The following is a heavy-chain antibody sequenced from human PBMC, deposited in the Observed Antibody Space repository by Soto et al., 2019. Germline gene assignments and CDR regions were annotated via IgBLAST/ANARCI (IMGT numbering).Heavy chain of an antibody. V-gene: IGHV3-23*01. CDR1: GFTFSSYG. CDR3: AKELHTSSGWSQVIY. J-gene: IGHJ4*02. Sequence: GGSLRLSCAASGFTFSSYGMHWVRQAPGKGLEWVSAISCSGSSKYYADSVKGRFTISRDNSKNTLYLQMNSLRAEDTAVYYCAKELHTSSGWSQVIYWGQGTLVTVSS. D-gene: IGHD6-19*01. CDR2: ISCSGSSK.